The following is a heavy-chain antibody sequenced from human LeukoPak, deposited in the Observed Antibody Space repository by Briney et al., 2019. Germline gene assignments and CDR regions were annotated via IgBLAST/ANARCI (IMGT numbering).Heavy chain of an antibody. Sequence: GRSLRLSCEASGFTFSNYGMHWVRQAPGKGLDWVGVIWFDGSNRYYADSVKGRFTISRDNSKNTLYLQVNSVRAEDTAVYYCARDTSGYYDYWGQGALVTVSS. CDR2: IWFDGSNR. CDR3: ARDTSGYYDY. CDR1: GFTFSNYG. D-gene: IGHD2-15*01. J-gene: IGHJ4*02. V-gene: IGHV3-33*01.